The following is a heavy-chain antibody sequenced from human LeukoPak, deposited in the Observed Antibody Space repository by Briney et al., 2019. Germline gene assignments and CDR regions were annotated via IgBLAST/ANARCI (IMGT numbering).Heavy chain of an antibody. J-gene: IGHJ6*02. D-gene: IGHD2/OR15-2a*01. Sequence: GRSLRLSCAASDFTFSTYAMHWVRQAPDKGLEWVAVISYDGGKKYYADSVKGRFTISRDNSKNTLYLQMNSLRAEDTAVYYCGKDLVVTTVYYFYYGMDVRGQGTTVTVSS. CDR3: GKDLVVTTVYYFYYGMDV. V-gene: IGHV3-30-3*01. CDR2: ISYDGGKK. CDR1: DFTFSTYA.